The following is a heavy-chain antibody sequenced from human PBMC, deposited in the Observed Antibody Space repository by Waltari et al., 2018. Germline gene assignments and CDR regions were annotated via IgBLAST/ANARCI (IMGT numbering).Heavy chain of an antibody. D-gene: IGHD4-4*01. CDR2: INHSGST. J-gene: IGHJ2*01. V-gene: IGHV4-34*01. CDR3: VRPPGGYSNYDWYFDL. CDR1: GGSFSGYY. Sequence: QVQLQQWGAGLLKPSETLSLTCAVYGGSFSGYYWSWIRQPPGKGLEWIGEINHSGSTNYNPSLKSRVTISVDTSKNQFSLKLSSVTAADTAVYYCVRPPGGYSNYDWYFDLWGRGTLVTVSS.